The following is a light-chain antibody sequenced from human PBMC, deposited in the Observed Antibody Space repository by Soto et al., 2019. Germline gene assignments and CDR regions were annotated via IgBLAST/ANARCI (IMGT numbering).Light chain of an antibody. CDR3: MQALQVYT. Sequence: DIVMTQSPLSLPVTPGEPASISCRSSQSLLHSNGYNYLDWYLQKPGQSPQLLIYLGSNRASGVPDRFGGSGSGKDFTLKISRVEAEDVGVYYCMQALQVYTFGQGTKLEIK. J-gene: IGKJ2*01. V-gene: IGKV2-28*01. CDR1: QSLLHSNGYNY. CDR2: LGS.